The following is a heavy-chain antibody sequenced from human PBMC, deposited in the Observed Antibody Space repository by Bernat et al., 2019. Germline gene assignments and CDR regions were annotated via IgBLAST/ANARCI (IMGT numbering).Heavy chain of an antibody. V-gene: IGHV4-34*01. Sequence: QVQLQQWGAGLLKPSETLSLTCAVYGGSFSGYYWSWIRQPPGKGLEWIGEINHSGSTNYNPSLKSRVTISVDTSKNQFSLKLSSVTAADTAVYYCARGRGGYSSSTSCYARYYYYMDVWGKGTTVTVSS. CDR1: GGSFSGYY. D-gene: IGHD2-2*01. CDR2: INHSGST. J-gene: IGHJ6*03. CDR3: ARGRGGYSSSTSCYARYYYYMDV.